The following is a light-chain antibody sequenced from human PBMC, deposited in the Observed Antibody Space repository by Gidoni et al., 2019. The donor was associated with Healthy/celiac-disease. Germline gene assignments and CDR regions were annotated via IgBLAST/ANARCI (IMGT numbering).Light chain of an antibody. Sequence: QSVLTQPPSASCPPGHRFTISCSGSSSNIGSNTVNWYQQLPGTAPKLLIYSNNQRPSGVPDRFSGSKSGTSASLAISGLQSEDEADYYCAAWDDSLNGPDWVFGGGTKLTVL. V-gene: IGLV1-44*01. J-gene: IGLJ3*02. CDR1: SSNIGSNT. CDR3: AAWDDSLNGPDWV. CDR2: SNN.